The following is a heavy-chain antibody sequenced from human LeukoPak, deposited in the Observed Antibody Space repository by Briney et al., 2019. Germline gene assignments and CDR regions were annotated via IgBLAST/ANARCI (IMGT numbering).Heavy chain of an antibody. CDR3: ARECYTGSSGAFDI. D-gene: IGHD1-26*01. CDR2: ISAYKGNT. CDR1: GYTFTIYG. Sequence: ASVRVSSEASGYTFTIYGISWVRQAPGQGGEWMGWISAYKGNTNYTQKLQGRVTMTTDTSTSTAYMELRSLRSDDTAVYYCARECYTGSSGAFDIWGQGTMVTVSS. J-gene: IGHJ3*02. V-gene: IGHV1-18*01.